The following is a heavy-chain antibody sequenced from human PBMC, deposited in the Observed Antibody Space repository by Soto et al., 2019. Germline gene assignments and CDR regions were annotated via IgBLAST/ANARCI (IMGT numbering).Heavy chain of an antibody. CDR2: INSDGSST. J-gene: IGHJ3*02. CDR3: ASQHRYGDFDAFDI. Sequence: GGSLRLSCAASGFTFSIYWMHWVRQAPGKGLVWVSRINSDGSSTSYADSVKGRFTISRDNAKNTLYLQMNSLRAEDTAVYYCASQHRYGDFDAFDIWGQGTMVTVSS. CDR1: GFTFSIYW. D-gene: IGHD4-17*01. V-gene: IGHV3-74*01.